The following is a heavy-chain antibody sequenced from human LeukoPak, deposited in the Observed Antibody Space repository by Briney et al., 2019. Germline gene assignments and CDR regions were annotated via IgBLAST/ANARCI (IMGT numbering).Heavy chain of an antibody. CDR3: ASHGITMEEHFQH. J-gene: IGHJ1*01. CDR1: GFTFSTYA. D-gene: IGHD3-10*01. V-gene: IGHV3-23*01. Sequence: GGSLRLSCAASGFTFSTYAMSWVRQAPGKGREWVSAIRGGGATTYYADSVKGRFTISRDNSKNTLYLQMNSLRAEDTAVYYCASHGITMEEHFQHWGQGTLVTVSS. CDR2: IRGGGATT.